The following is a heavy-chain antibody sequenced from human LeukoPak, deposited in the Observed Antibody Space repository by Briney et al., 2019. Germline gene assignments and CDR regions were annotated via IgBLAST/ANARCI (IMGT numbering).Heavy chain of an antibody. J-gene: IGHJ4*02. V-gene: IGHV4-34*01. D-gene: IGHD6-13*01. Sequence: SETLSLTCAVYGGSFSGYYWSWIRQPPGKGLEWIGEINHSGSTNYNPSLKSRVTISVDTSKNQFSLKLSSVTAADTAVYYCARGAERRQWGYSSSWYLFYFDYWGQGTLVTVSS. CDR1: GGSFSGYY. CDR3: ARGAERRQWGYSSSWYLFYFDY. CDR2: INHSGST.